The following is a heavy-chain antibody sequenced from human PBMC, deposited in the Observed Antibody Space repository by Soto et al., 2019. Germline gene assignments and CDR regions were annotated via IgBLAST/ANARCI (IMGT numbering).Heavy chain of an antibody. J-gene: IGHJ4*02. Sequence: QVQLVESGGGGVQPGRSLRLSCAASGFTFSTYGMHWVRQAPGRGPEWVATISYDGNKKCSADSVKGGFTISRDNSNNTLYLQMNSLRAEDTAVYHCAKGLSVDSGSWYLHDFHYWGQGALVTVSS. D-gene: IGHD6-13*01. CDR2: ISYDGNKK. CDR3: AKGLSVDSGSWYLHDFHY. CDR1: GFTFSTYG. V-gene: IGHV3-30*18.